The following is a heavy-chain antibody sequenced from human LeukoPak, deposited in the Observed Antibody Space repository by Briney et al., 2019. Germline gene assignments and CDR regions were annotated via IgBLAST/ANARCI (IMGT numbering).Heavy chain of an antibody. CDR2: INHTGST. CDR1: GGSISSGDYY. D-gene: IGHD2-2*01. V-gene: IGHV4-30-4*01. J-gene: IGHJ5*02. Sequence: SQTLSLTCTVSGGSISSGDYYWNWIRQPPGKGLEWIGEINHTGSTNYNPSLKSRVTITADTSKNQFSLKLSSVTDADTAVYYCVRDCSISTCYQRRSDPWGQGNMVTVSS. CDR3: VRDCSISTCYQRRSDP.